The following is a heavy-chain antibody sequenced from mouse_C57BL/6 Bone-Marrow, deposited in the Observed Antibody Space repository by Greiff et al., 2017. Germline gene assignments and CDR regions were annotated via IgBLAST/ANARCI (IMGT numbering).Heavy chain of an antibody. Sequence: QVHVKQSGAELARPGASVKLSCKASGYTFTSYGISWVKQRTGQGLEWIGEIYPRSGSTNYNEKFKGKATFTADTSSNTAYMQLSSLTTEDSAIYYCARNYGSSWYFDVWGTGTTVTVSS. CDR3: ARNYGSSWYFDV. V-gene: IGHV1-81*01. CDR1: GYTFTSYG. D-gene: IGHD1-1*01. J-gene: IGHJ1*03. CDR2: IYPRSGST.